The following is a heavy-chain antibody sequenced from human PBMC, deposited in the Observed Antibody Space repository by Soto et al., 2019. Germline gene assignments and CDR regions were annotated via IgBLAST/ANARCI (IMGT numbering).Heavy chain of an antibody. CDR1: GFTFSGSA. D-gene: IGHD3-3*01. CDR3: ARGVYDFWSGHPKGLDY. CDR2: IRNKDNNYAT. V-gene: IGHV3-73*02. J-gene: IGHJ4*02. Sequence: EVQRVESGGGLVQPGGSLKLSCAASGFTFSGSAMHCVRQASGKGLEWVGSIRNKDNNYATEYAVSVKGRFTISRDDSRNTAYLQMNSLKTEDTAVYYCARGVYDFWSGHPKGLDYWGQVTVVTVSS.